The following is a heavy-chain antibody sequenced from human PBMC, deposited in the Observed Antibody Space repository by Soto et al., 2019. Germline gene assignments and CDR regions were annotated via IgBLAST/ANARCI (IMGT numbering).Heavy chain of an antibody. CDR2: ISSSSSYI. CDR1: GFTFSSYS. J-gene: IGHJ4*02. V-gene: IGHV3-21*01. D-gene: IGHD1-26*01. Sequence: GSLRLSCAASGFTFSSYSMNWVRQAPWKGLEWVSSISSSSSYIYYADSVKGRFTISRDNAKNSLYLQMNSLRAEDTAVYYCARGRRGSGIVGLPGGYYFDYWGQGTLVTVSS. CDR3: ARGRRGSGIVGLPGGYYFDY.